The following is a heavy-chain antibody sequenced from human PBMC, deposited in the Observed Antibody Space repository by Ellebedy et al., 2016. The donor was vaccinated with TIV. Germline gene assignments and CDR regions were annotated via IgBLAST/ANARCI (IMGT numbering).Heavy chain of an antibody. D-gene: IGHD3-22*01. CDR3: ARESGVSGSYSLDY. J-gene: IGHJ4*02. Sequence: MPSETLSLTCTVSGGSISSYYWSWIRQPPGKGLKWIGYIYYSGSTDYNPSLKSRVTISVDTSKNQFSLKLSSVTAADTAVYYCARESGVSGSYSLDYWGQGTLVTVSS. CDR2: IYYSGST. V-gene: IGHV4-59*01. CDR1: GGSISSYY.